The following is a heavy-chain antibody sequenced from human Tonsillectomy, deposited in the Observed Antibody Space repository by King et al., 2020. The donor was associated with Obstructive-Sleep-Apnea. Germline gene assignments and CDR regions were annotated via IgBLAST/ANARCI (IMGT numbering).Heavy chain of an antibody. CDR3: PKSQRTYFDY. CDR1: GFTFSSYA. J-gene: IGHJ4*02. CDR2: ISAGGGST. Sequence: EVQLVESGGGLVQPGGSLTLSCAASGFTFSSYAFSWVRQAPGKGLEWVSAISAGGGSTNYADSVRGRFTISRDNSKNTHYLQMNSLRVEDTAVYYCPKSQRTYFDYWGQGTLVTVSS. V-gene: IGHV3-23*04.